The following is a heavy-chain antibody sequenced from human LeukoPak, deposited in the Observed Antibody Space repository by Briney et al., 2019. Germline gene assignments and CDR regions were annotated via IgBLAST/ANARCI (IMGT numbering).Heavy chain of an antibody. J-gene: IGHJ4*02. V-gene: IGHV1-3*03. CDR3: ARGSRNHYDGSGYYHY. Sequence: ASVKVSCKASGYTFTSYTMHWVRQAPGQRLEWMGWINTGNGNTKYSQEFQGRVTITRDTSASTAYMELSSLRSEDMAVYYCARGSRNHYDGSGYYHYWGQGTLVTVSS. D-gene: IGHD3-22*01. CDR1: GYTFTSYT. CDR2: INTGNGNT.